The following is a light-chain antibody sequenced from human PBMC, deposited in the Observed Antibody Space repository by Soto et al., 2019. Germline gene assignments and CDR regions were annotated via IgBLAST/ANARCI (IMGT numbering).Light chain of an antibody. CDR1: QSVTNSF. CDR2: GAS. V-gene: IGKV3-20*01. CDR3: QQYTQSLWT. J-gene: IGKJ1*01. Sequence: IVLAQSPVTLSFSPCEIATLSCSSSQSVTNSFLAWYQQKPGQAPRLLIYGASRRATGIPDRFTGSGSGTDFTLTIDGLEPEDFAVYYCQQYTQSLWTFGQGTKVDIK.